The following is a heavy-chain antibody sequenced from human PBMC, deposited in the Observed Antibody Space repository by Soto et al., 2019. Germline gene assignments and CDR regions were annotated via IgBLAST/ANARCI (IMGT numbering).Heavy chain of an antibody. CDR1: GFTFSSYA. Sequence: GGSLRLSCAASGFTFSSYAMSWVRQAPGKGLEWVSAISGSGGSTYYADSVKGRFTISRDNSKNTLYLQMNSLRAEDTDVYYCAKETTVVTGGYYYYGMDVWGQGTTVTVSS. D-gene: IGHD4-17*01. CDR3: AKETTVVTGGYYYYGMDV. J-gene: IGHJ6*02. CDR2: ISGSGGST. V-gene: IGHV3-23*01.